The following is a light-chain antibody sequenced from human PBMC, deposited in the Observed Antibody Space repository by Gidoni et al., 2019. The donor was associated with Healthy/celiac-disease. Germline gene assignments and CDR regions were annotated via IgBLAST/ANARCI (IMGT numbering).Light chain of an antibody. V-gene: IGKV3-15*01. J-gene: IGKJ2*01. CDR3: QQYDNWPYT. Sequence: IVTTQPPATLSVSPGERATLTCRASQSVSNYLAWYQQKPGQAPKLLIYGASTRATGIPARFSGSGSGTEFTLTISSLQSEDFAVYYCQQYDNWPYTFGQGTKLEIK. CDR2: GAS. CDR1: QSVSNY.